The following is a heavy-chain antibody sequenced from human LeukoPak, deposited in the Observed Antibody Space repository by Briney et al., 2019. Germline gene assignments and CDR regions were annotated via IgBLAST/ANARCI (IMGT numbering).Heavy chain of an antibody. V-gene: IGHV3-20*04. CDR1: GFTFSTSA. CDR2: INWNGGST. Sequence: GGSLRLSCAASGFTFSTSAMTWVRQTPGKGLEWVSTINWNGGSTAYADSVKGRFTISRDNAKNSLYLQMNSLRADDAAVYYCAKEDCSGGRCYSLHYWGQGTLVTVSS. D-gene: IGHD2-15*01. J-gene: IGHJ4*02. CDR3: AKEDCSGGRCYSLHY.